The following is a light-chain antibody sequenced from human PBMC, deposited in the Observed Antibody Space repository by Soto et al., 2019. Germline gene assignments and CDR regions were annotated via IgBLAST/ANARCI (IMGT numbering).Light chain of an antibody. CDR3: QQYNSWPLT. Sequence: ETVMTQFPATLSVCPGERATLSCRASQSVSSNLAWYQQKPGQPPRLLIYDISTRATGIPTRFSGSGSGTEFTLTISSLQSEDFAVYYCQQYNSWPLTFGGGTKVDIK. J-gene: IGKJ4*01. V-gene: IGKV3D-15*01. CDR1: QSVSSN. CDR2: DIS.